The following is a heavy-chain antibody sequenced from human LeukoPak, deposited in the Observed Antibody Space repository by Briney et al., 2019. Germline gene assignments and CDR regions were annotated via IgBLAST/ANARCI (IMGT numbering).Heavy chain of an antibody. Sequence: GGSLRLSCAASGFTFSSYSMNWVRQAPGKGLEWVSSISSSSSYIYYADSVKGRFTISRDNAKNSLYLQMNSLRAEDTAVYYCASTYDSSVYLGWFDPWGQGTLVTVSS. CDR2: ISSSSSYI. CDR1: GFTFSSYS. J-gene: IGHJ5*02. V-gene: IGHV3-21*01. D-gene: IGHD3-22*01. CDR3: ASTYDSSVYLGWFDP.